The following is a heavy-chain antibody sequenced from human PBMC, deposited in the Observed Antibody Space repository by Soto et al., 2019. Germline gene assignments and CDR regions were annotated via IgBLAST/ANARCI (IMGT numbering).Heavy chain of an antibody. D-gene: IGHD3-10*01. CDR1: GFTFSSYS. CDR2: ISSSSSTI. V-gene: IGHV3-48*02. CDR3: ASFPEMVRRNYGMDV. Sequence: PGGSLRLSCAASGFTFSSYSMNWVRQAPGKGLEWVSYISSSSSTIYYADSVKGRFTISREKAKNSLYLQMNSLRDEDTAGYYCASFPEMVRRNYGMDVWGQGTTVTLSS. J-gene: IGHJ6*02.